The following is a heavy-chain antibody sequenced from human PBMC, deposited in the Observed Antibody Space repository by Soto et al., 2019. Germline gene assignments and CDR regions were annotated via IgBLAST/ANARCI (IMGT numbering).Heavy chain of an antibody. V-gene: IGHV4-30-2*01. CDR2: IYHSGST. CDR3: ARSVGHYGSGSYYREPISFDY. D-gene: IGHD3-10*01. CDR1: GGAISGGGYS. Sequence: SETLSLTCAVSGGAISGGGYSWSWIPQPPGKGLEXIGYIYHSGSTYYNPSLKSRVTLXVDRYKNQFSLKLTSVTAADTAVYYCARSVGHYGSGSYYREPISFDYWGQGTLVTVSS. J-gene: IGHJ4*02.